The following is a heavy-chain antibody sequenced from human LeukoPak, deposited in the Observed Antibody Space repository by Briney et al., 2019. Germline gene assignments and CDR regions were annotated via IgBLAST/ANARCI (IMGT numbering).Heavy chain of an antibody. Sequence: GASVKVSCKASGYTFTSYAMNWVRQAPGQGLEWMGMIYPRDGSTSYAQNFQGRVTVTRDTSTTTVHMELRGLRSEDTAVYYCARDQEGFDYWGQGTVVTVPS. J-gene: IGHJ4*02. V-gene: IGHV1-46*01. CDR1: GYTFTSYA. CDR3: ARDQEGFDY. CDR2: IYPRDGST.